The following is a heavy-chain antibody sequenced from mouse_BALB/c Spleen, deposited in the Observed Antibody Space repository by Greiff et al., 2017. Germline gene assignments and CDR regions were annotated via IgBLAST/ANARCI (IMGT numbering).Heavy chain of an antibody. CDR3: ARDYGSSISWFAY. V-gene: IGHV14-3*02. D-gene: IGHD1-1*01. CDR1: GFNIKDTY. CDR2: IDPANGNT. J-gene: IGHJ3*01. Sequence: EVQVVESGAELVKPGASVKLSCTASGFNIKDTYMHWVKQRPEQGLEWIGRIDPANGNTKYDPKFQGKATITADTSSNTAYLQLSSLTSEDTAVYYCARDYGSSISWFAYWGQGTLVTVSA.